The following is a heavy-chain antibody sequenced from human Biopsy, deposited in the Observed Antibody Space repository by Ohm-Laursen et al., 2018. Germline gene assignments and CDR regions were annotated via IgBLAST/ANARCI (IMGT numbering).Heavy chain of an antibody. CDR2: MNPNSGNT. CDR1: GYTFNTYD. D-gene: IGHD3-16*01. V-gene: IGHV1-8*01. Sequence: AASVKVSCKASGYTFNTYDINWVRQAAGQGPEWMGWMNPNSGNTGFAQKFQGRITMTRSTSITTAYIELTNLRFEDTAVYYCAREGAFGDTDAYYGLDVWGLGTTVTVSS. J-gene: IGHJ6*02. CDR3: AREGAFGDTDAYYGLDV.